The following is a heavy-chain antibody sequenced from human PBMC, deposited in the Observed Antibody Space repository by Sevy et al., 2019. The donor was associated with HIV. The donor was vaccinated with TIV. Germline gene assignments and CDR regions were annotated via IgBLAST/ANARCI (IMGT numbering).Heavy chain of an antibody. CDR3: ARDRGEILRSAFKS. V-gene: IGHV3-30*04. Sequence: GGSLRLSCAASGFTFSEYGMHWVRQAPGKGLEWVAVISHDGRNYKYNADFVKGRFTISRDNSRNTLYLQMNSLRAEDKGLYYCARDRGEILRSAFKSWGQGTLVTVSS. CDR2: ISHDGRNYK. J-gene: IGHJ5*02. CDR1: GFTFSEYG. D-gene: IGHD3-10*01.